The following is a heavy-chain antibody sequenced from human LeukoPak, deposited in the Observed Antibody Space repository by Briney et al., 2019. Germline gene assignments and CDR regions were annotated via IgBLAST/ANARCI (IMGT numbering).Heavy chain of an antibody. CDR1: GYTFTSYD. CDR3: ASGRGRFYYSDY. J-gene: IGHJ4*02. CDR2: MNPNSGNT. Sequence: ASVKVSCKASGYTFTSYDINWVRQATGQGLEWMGWMNPNSGNTGYAQKFQGRVTITRNTSISTAYMELSSLRSEDTAVYYCASGRGRFYYSDYWGQGTLLTVSS. V-gene: IGHV1-8*03. D-gene: IGHD3-3*01.